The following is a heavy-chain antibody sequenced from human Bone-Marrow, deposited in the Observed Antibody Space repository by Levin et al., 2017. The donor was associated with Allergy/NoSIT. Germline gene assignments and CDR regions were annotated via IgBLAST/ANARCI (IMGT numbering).Heavy chain of an antibody. CDR1: GFTFSSYA. Sequence: GGSLRLSCAASGFTFSSYAMSWVRQAPGKGLEWVSAISGGGRSTYYADSVKGRFTIFRDNAKNSLTLQMNSLRAEYTAVYYCARGIIGDVRVAHKEAFDIWGQGTMVSVSS. D-gene: IGHD2-8*02. CDR3: ARGIIGDVRVAHKEAFDI. J-gene: IGHJ3*02. V-gene: IGHV3-23*01. CDR2: ISGGGRST.